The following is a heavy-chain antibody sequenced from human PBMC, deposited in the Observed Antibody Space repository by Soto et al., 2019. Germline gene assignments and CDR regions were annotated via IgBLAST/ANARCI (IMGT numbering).Heavy chain of an antibody. CDR2: IYHSGYT. V-gene: IGHV4-31*03. Sequence: PSETLSLTCTVSGGSISSSSYYWGWIRQPPGKGLEWIAYIYHSGYTFYNPSLKSRVTMSVDTSKNQFSLKLRSVTAADTAAYYCAKWEGLGSDYYYYAMDVWGQGTTVTV. J-gene: IGHJ6*02. D-gene: IGHD1-26*01. CDR1: GGSISSSSYY. CDR3: AKWEGLGSDYYYYAMDV.